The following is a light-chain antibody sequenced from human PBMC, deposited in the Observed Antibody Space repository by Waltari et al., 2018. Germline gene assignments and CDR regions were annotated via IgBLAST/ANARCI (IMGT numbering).Light chain of an antibody. Sequence: QSVLTQPPSASGTPGQRITISCSGSDSNIGSNTVNWYQHLPGTAPKLFIFGNGQRPSGVPGRFSCSKSGTSASLAISGLQSEDEADYYCAVWDDSLSGWVFGGGTKVTV. CDR1: DSNIGSNT. V-gene: IGLV1-44*01. CDR3: AVWDDSLSGWV. J-gene: IGLJ3*02. CDR2: GNG.